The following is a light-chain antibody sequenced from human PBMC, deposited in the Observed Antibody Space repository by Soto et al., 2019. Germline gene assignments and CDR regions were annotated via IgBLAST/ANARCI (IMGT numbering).Light chain of an antibody. J-gene: IGLJ1*01. V-gene: IGLV2-11*01. CDR1: SSDVGGYNF. CDR3: CSYAGSYTFPYV. Sequence: QSVLTQPRSVSGSPGQSVTISCAGTSSDVGGYNFVSWYLQHPGKAPKLMIFDVSKRPSGVPDRFSGSKSGNTASLTISGLQAEDEADYYCCSYAGSYTFPYVFGTGTKLTVL. CDR2: DVS.